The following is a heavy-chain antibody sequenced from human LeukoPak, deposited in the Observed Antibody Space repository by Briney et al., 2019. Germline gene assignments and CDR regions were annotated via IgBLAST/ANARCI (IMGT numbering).Heavy chain of an antibody. CDR1: GFTFSSYA. J-gene: IGHJ4*02. CDR2: ISYDGSNK. Sequence: GGSLRLSCAASGFTFSSYAMHWVRQAPGKGLEWVAVISYDGSNKYYADSVKGRFTISRDNSKNTLYLQMNSLRAEDTAVYYCARSHTAPEYWGQGTLVTVSS. D-gene: IGHD5-18*01. CDR3: ARSHTAPEY. V-gene: IGHV3-30-3*01.